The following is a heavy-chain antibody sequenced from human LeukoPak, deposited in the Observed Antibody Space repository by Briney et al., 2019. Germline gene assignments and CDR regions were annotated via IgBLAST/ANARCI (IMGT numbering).Heavy chain of an antibody. Sequence: GGSLRLSCAASGFSFSSYAMTWARQAPVKGLEWVSAISGDGTRTYYTDSVKGRFTISRDNSKNTLYLEMSSLRVEDTAIYYCAKWPEGAMDYFDYWGQGTLVTVSS. J-gene: IGHJ4*02. CDR1: GFSFSSYA. D-gene: IGHD3-16*01. V-gene: IGHV3-23*01. CDR3: AKWPEGAMDYFDY. CDR2: ISGDGTRT.